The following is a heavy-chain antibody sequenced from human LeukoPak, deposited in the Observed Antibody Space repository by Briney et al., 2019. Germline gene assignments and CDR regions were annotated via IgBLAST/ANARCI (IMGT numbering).Heavy chain of an antibody. CDR2: INPNSGGT. D-gene: IGHD3-16*01. V-gene: IGHV1-2*02. CDR3: ARSLGKYYYYYMDV. J-gene: IGHJ6*03. Sequence: ASVKVSCKASGYTFTSYGISWVRQAPGQGLEWMGWINPNSGGTNYAQKFQGRVTMTRDTSISTAYMELSRLRSDDTAVYYCARSLGKYYYYYMDVWGKGTTVTVSS. CDR1: GYTFTSYG.